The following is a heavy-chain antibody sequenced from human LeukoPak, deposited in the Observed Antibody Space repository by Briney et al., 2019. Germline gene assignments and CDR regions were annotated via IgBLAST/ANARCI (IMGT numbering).Heavy chain of an antibody. V-gene: IGHV1-18*01. CDR2: ISAYNGNT. Sequence: ASVKVSCKASGYTFTSYGISWVRQAPGQGLEWMGWISAYNGNTNYAQKLQGRVTMTTDTSTSTAYMELRSLGSDDTAVYYCARDSIRLSPAPRYEFDYWGQGTLVTVSS. D-gene: IGHD3-3*01. CDR1: GYTFTSYG. J-gene: IGHJ4*02. CDR3: ARDSIRLSPAPRYEFDY.